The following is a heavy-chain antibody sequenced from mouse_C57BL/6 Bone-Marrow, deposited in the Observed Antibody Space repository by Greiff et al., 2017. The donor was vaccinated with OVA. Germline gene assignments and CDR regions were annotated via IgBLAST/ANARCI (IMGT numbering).Heavy chain of an antibody. CDR1: GFTFSSYT. CDR3: ARRYDGYYAMDY. J-gene: IGHJ4*01. CDR2: ISGGGGNT. D-gene: IGHD2-3*01. Sequence: EVKLMESGGGLVKPGGSLKLSCAASGFTFSSYTMSWVRQTPEKRLEWVATISGGGGNTYYPDSVKGRFTISRDNAKNTLYLQMSSLRSEDTALYYCARRYDGYYAMDYWGQGTSVTVSS. V-gene: IGHV5-9*01.